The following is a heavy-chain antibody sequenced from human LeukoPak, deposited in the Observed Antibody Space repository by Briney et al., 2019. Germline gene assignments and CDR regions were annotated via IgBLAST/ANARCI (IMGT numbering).Heavy chain of an antibody. CDR1: VGSISNYH. CDR2: IYSSGTT. D-gene: IGHD5-18*01. Sequence: PSETLSLTCTVSVGSISNYHWSWIRQSPWKGLEWIGHIYSSGTTNYNPSLKSRVSISMDTSNTQVSLKVNSVTAADTAVYYCAREGGGYSYGFDYWGQGTLVTVSS. J-gene: IGHJ4*02. V-gene: IGHV4-59*01. CDR3: AREGGGYSYGFDY.